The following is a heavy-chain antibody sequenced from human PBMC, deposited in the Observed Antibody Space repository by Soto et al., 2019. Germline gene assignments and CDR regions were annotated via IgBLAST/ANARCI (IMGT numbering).Heavy chain of an antibody. V-gene: IGHV4-59*01. J-gene: IGHJ4*02. Sequence: SETLSLTCTVSGGSISSYYWSWIRQPPGKGLEWIGYIYYSGSTNYNPSLKSRVTISVDTSKNQFSLKLSSVTAADTAVYYCARDADSSGYSLFFDYWGQGTLVTVS. D-gene: IGHD3-22*01. CDR1: GGSISSYY. CDR2: IYYSGST. CDR3: ARDADSSGYSLFFDY.